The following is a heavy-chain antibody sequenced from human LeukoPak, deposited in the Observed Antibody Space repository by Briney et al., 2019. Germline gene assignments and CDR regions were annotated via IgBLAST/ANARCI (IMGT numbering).Heavy chain of an antibody. CDR2: MKQDGSEK. CDR1: GLTFSSYW. D-gene: IGHD3-16*01. J-gene: IGHJ3*02. Sequence: GGSLRLSCAASGLTFSSYWMSWVRQAPGKGLEWVAIMKQDGSEKYYVDSVKGRFTISRDNAKNSLYLQMNSLRAEDTAVYYCARVTWTTAFDIWGQGTMVTVSS. CDR3: ARVTWTTAFDI. V-gene: IGHV3-7*04.